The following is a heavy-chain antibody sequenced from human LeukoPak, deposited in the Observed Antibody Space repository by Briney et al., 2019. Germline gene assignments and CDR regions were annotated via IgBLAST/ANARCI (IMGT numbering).Heavy chain of an antibody. V-gene: IGHV3-21*01. CDR2: ISSSSSYI. Sequence: PGGSLRLSCAASGFTFSSYSMNWVRQAPGKGLEWVSSISSSSSYIYYADSVKGRFTISRDNAKNSVSLQMNTLRAEDTAVYYCARAGSGLFPARGNSGCLDYWGQGTLVTVSS. J-gene: IGHJ4*02. D-gene: IGHD5-12*01. CDR1: GFTFSSYS. CDR3: ARAGSGLFPARGNSGCLDY.